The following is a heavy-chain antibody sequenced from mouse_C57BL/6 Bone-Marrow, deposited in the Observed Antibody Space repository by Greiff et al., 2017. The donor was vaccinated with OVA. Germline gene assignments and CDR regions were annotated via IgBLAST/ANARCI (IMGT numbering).Heavy chain of an antibody. CDR3: ARGGSYYGSSSWYFDV. CDR1: GFTFSDYY. Sequence: EVKLMESEGGLVQPGSSMKLSCTASGFTFSDYYMAWVRQVPEKGLEWVANINYDGSSTYYLDSLKSHFIISRDNAKNILYLQMSSLKSEDTATYYCARGGSYYGSSSWYFDVWGTGTTVTVSS. CDR2: INYDGSST. J-gene: IGHJ1*03. V-gene: IGHV5-16*01. D-gene: IGHD1-1*01.